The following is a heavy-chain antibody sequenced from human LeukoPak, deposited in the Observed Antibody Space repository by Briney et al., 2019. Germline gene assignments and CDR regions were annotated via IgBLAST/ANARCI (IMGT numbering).Heavy chain of an antibody. CDR3: ARDNPLGGLPGVSDY. CDR1: GFALSSYD. CDR2: TSNSDAGT. J-gene: IGHJ4*02. D-gene: IGHD3-16*01. V-gene: IGHV3-23*01. Sequence: GGSLRLSCAASGFALSSYDMSWVRQAPGKGLEWVSATSNSDAGTYHAGSVRGRVTISMDNSKNQLYLQMNSLRAEDTAVYYCARDNPLGGLPGVSDYWGQGTLVTVSS.